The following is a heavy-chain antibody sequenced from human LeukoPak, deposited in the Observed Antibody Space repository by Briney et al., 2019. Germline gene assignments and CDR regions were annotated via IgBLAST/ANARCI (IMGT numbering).Heavy chain of an antibody. D-gene: IGHD6-13*01. V-gene: IGHV3-23*01. CDR3: AKDYGPKQLVFLDF. J-gene: IGHJ4*02. CDR2: ISENGGTT. CDR1: GFTFSSYA. Sequence: PGGSLRLSCAASGFTFSSYALSWVCQAPGKGLEWVSAISENGGTTFYADSVKGRFTITRDNSKNTLFVQMNSLRGEDTAVYYCAKDYGPKQLVFLDFWGQGTLVTVSS.